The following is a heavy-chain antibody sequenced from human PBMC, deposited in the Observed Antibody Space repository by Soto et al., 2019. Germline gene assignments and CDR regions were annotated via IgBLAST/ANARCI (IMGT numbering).Heavy chain of an antibody. Sequence: ESGGGVVQPGRSLRLSCAASGFTFSSYAMHWVRQAPGKGLEWVAVISYDGSNKYYADSVKGRFTISRDNSKNTLYLQMNSLRAEDTAVYYCARGYGSGSYTMIYGMDVWGQGTTVTVSS. V-gene: IGHV3-30-3*01. CDR2: ISYDGSNK. CDR3: ARGYGSGSYTMIYGMDV. CDR1: GFTFSSYA. D-gene: IGHD3-10*01. J-gene: IGHJ6*02.